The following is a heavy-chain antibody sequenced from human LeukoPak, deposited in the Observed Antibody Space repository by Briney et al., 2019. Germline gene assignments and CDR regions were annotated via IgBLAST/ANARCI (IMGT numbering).Heavy chain of an antibody. CDR2: IRYDGSNK. V-gene: IGHV3-30*02. J-gene: IGHJ4*02. CDR1: GFTFISYA. Sequence: PGGSLRLSCAASGFTFISYAIHWVRQAPGKGLEWVAFIRYDGSNKYYADSVKGRFTISRDNSKNTVYLQMNSLRPEDTAVYYCAKDLKRGYSYGYWAFTPGYWGQGTLVTVSS. D-gene: IGHD5-18*01. CDR3: AKDLKRGYSYGYWAFTPGY.